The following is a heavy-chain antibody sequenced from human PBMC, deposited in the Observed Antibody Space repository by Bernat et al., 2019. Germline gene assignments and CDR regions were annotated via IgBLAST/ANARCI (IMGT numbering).Heavy chain of an antibody. CDR1: GFTVSSNH. CDR2: IYSGGNT. Sequence: EVQLVESGGGLIQPGGSLRLSCAASGFTVSSNHMSWVRQAPGKGLEWVSVIYSGGNTVHADSVKGLFTISRDNSKNTLNLQMNSLRTEDTAVYHCATSIAAAGMGYFQHWGQGTLVTVSS. CDR3: ATSIAAAGMGYFQH. J-gene: IGHJ1*01. D-gene: IGHD6-13*01. V-gene: IGHV3-53*01.